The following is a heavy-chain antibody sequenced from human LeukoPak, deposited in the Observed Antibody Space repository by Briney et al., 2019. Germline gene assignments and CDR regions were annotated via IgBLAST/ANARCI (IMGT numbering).Heavy chain of an antibody. J-gene: IGHJ6*02. V-gene: IGHV4-61*01. CDR1: GGSVTYTNYY. CDR3: ARADFWSAQSANGMDV. D-gene: IGHD3-3*01. CDR2: IYYSGST. Sequence: SETLSLTCTVSGGSVTYTNYYWSWIRQPPGKGLEWIGYIYYSGSTNYNPSLKSRVTISVDTSKNQFSLKLSSVTAADTAVYYCARADFWSAQSANGMDVWGQGTTVTVSS.